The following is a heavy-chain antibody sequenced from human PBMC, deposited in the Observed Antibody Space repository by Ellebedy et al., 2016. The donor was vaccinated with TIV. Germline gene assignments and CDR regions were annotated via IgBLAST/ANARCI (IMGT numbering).Heavy chain of an antibody. J-gene: IGHJ4*02. V-gene: IGHV1-2*02. Sequence: AASVKVSCKASGHTFTGYYIHWVRQAPGQGLEWMAWINPNSGDTNYVQRFQGRVTMTRDTSISTVYMELSSLTSDDTAVYYCARDPYGDNQGGFDYWGQGTLGTVSS. CDR3: ARDPYGDNQGGFDY. CDR2: INPNSGDT. CDR1: GHTFTGYY. D-gene: IGHD4-23*01.